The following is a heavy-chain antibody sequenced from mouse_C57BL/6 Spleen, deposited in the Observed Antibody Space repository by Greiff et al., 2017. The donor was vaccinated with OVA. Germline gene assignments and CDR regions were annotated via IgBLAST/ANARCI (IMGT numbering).Heavy chain of an antibody. CDR2: INPNNGGT. Sequence: QLQQSGPELVKPGASVKISCKASGYTFTDYYMNWVKQSHGKSLEWIGDINPNNGGTSYNQKFKGKATLTVDKSSSTAYMERRSLTSEDSAVEDGARSGDGSSYCLDDGGQGTTRT. D-gene: IGHD1-1*01. CDR3: ARSGDGSSYCLDD. CDR1: GYTFTDYY. J-gene: IGHJ2*01. V-gene: IGHV1-26*01.